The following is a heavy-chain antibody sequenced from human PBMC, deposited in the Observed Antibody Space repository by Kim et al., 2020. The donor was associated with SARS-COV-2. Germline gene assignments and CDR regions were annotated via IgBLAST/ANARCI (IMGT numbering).Heavy chain of an antibody. J-gene: IGHJ3*02. D-gene: IGHD5-18*01. V-gene: IGHV3-15*01. Sequence: GRFTISRDDSKNTLYLQMNSLKTEDTAVYYCTTESGGPSGYSYGYYAFDIWGQGTMVTVSS. CDR3: TTESGGPSGYSYGYYAFDI.